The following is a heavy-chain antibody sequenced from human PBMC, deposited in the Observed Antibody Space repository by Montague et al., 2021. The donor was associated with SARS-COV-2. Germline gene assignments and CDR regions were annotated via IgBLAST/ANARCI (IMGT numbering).Heavy chain of an antibody. CDR3: ARWDQHQDYYFYYFLDV. D-gene: IGHD1-26*01. CDR1: GFTFSTYA. V-gene: IGHV3-30-3*01. J-gene: IGHJ6*03. Sequence: SLRLSCAASGFTFSTYAMHWVRQAPGKGLEWVAGISSDGNDKYYADSVKGRFTISRDNSKNTLFLQKNNLRTEDTAVYYCARWDQHQDYYFYYFLDVWGKGATVTVSS. CDR2: ISSDGNDK.